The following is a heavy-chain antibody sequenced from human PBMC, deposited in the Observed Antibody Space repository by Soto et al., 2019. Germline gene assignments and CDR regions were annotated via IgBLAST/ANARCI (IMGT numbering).Heavy chain of an antibody. Sequence: GGSLRLSCAASGFTFSSYAMSWVRQAPGKGLEWVSAISDSCGSTYYADSVKGRFTISRDSSKNTLYLQMNSLRAEDTAVYYCANFPTTYYFDYWGQGTLVTVSS. J-gene: IGHJ4*02. CDR2: ISDSCGST. V-gene: IGHV3-23*01. CDR1: GFTFSSYA. CDR3: ANFPTTYYFDY. D-gene: IGHD1-1*01.